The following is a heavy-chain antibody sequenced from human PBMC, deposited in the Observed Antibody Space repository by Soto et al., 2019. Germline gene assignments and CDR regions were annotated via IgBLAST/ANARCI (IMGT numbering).Heavy chain of an antibody. CDR1: GFTFSTYG. J-gene: IGHJ4*02. D-gene: IGHD2-2*01. CDR2: MSYDGNNK. Sequence: QVHLVESGGGVVQPGRSLRLSCAASGFTFSTYGMHWVRQAPGKGLEWVAAMSYDGNNKFHGDSVKGRFTISRDNSKNTLYLQMNSLRAEDTAVYYCARGVTQYPIDYWGQGTLVTVSS. V-gene: IGHV3-30*03. CDR3: ARGVTQYPIDY.